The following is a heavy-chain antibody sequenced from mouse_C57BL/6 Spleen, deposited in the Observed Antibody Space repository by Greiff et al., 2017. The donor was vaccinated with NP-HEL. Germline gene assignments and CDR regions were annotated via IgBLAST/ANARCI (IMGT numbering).Heavy chain of an antibody. V-gene: IGHV5-17*01. CDR3: ARNFYSNFYYFDY. CDR2: ISSGSSTI. CDR1: GFTFSDYG. D-gene: IGHD2-5*01. Sequence: EVHLVESGGGLVKPGGSLKLSCAASGFTFSDYGMHWVRQAPEKGLEWVAYISSGSSTIYYADTVKGRFTISRDNAKNTLFLQMTSLRSEDTAMYYCARNFYSNFYYFDYWGQGTTLTVSS. J-gene: IGHJ2*01.